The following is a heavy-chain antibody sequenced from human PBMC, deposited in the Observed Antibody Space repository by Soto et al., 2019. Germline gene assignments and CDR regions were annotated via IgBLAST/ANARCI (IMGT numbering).Heavy chain of an antibody. CDR3: ARGSGIAVAGTNVWCDP. D-gene: IGHD6-19*01. V-gene: IGHV1-69*02. CDR1: GGTFSSYT. Sequence: QVQLVQSGAEVKKPGSSVKVSCKASGGTFSSYTISWVRQAPGQGLEWMGRIIPILGIANYAQKFQGRVTITADKSTSTAYMELSSLRSEDTAVYYCARGSGIAVAGTNVWCDPWGQGTLVTVSS. CDR2: IIPILGIA. J-gene: IGHJ5*02.